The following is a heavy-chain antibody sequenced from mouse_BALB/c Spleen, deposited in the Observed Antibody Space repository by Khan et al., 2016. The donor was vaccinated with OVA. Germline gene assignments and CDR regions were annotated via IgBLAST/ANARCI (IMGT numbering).Heavy chain of an antibody. V-gene: IGHV5-9-3*01. Sequence: EVELVESGGGLVKPGGPLKLSCAASGFTFSTYAMPWVRQTPEKRLEWVATISSGGDYTYYSDSVKGRFTISRDNAKTLYLQMSRLRSEDTAMYYCARHNYGPFAYWGQGTLVTVSA. CDR2: ISSGGDYT. D-gene: IGHD1-1*01. CDR1: GFTFSTYA. CDR3: ARHNYGPFAY. J-gene: IGHJ3*01.